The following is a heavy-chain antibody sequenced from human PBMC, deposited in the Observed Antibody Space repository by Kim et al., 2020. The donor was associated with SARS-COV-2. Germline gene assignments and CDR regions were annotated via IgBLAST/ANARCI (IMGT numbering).Heavy chain of an antibody. CDR3: AKDFGVGDYYDSSGYGDY. J-gene: IGHJ4*02. CDR2: IWYDGSNK. D-gene: IGHD3-22*01. V-gene: IGHV3-33*06. Sequence: GGSLRLSCAASGFTFSSYGMHWVRQAPGKGLEWVAVIWYDGSNKYYADSVKGRFTISRDNSKNTLYLQMNSLRAEDTAVYYCAKDFGVGDYYDSSGYGDYWGQGTLVTVSS. CDR1: GFTFSSYG.